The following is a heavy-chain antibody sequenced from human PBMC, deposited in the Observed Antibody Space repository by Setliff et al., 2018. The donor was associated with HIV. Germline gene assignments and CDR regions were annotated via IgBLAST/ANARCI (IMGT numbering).Heavy chain of an antibody. CDR3: ARHAGYYDSSGYYYDAFDL. V-gene: IGHV1-69*13. CDR2: IIPIFGTA. CDR1: GGTFRSNA. Sequence: PSVKVSCKASGGTFRSNAFSWLRQAPGQGLEWMGGIIPIFGTANYAQKFQRRLTITADEVRNTAYVELSSLRSEDTAVYYCARHAGYYDSSGYYYDAFDLWGQGTMVTVSS. J-gene: IGHJ3*01. D-gene: IGHD3-22*01.